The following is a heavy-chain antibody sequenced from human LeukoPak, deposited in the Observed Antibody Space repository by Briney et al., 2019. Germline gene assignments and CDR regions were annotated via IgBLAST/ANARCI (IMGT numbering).Heavy chain of an antibody. CDR3: ARVLTTDWFDP. J-gene: IGHJ5*02. CDR1: VGSISSGDYY. D-gene: IGHD4-11*01. V-gene: IGHV4-30-4*01. CDR2: IYYSGRT. Sequence: SQTLSLTCTVSVGSISSGDYYWRWIRQPPGKGLEWFGYIYYSGRTYYNPSLKSRVPISVDTSKHQFSLKLSSVTAADTAVYYCARVLTTDWFDPWGQGTLVTVSS.